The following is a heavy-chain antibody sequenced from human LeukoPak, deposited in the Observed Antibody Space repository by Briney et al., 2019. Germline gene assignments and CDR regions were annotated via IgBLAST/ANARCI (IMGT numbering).Heavy chain of an antibody. CDR3: AGVVPSLGIGI. J-gene: IGHJ3*02. CDR2: IYYSGST. CDR1: GGSISSYY. V-gene: IGHV4-59*01. Sequence: SETLSLNCTGSGGSISSYYWSWIRQPPGKGLEWIGYIYYSGSTNYNPSLKSRVTISVDTSKNQFSLKLSSVSAADTAVYYCAGVVPSLGIGIWGQGTMVTVSS. D-gene: IGHD3-10*01.